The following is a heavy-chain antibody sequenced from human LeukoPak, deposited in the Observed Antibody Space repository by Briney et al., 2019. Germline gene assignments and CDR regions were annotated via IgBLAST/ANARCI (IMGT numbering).Heavy chain of an antibody. CDR2: INPNSGGT. CDR3: AREVVGATKGSGDY. V-gene: IGHV1-2*02. Sequence: ASVKVSCKASGYTFTGYYMHWVRQAPGQGLEWMGWINPNSGGTNYAQKFQGRVTMTRDTSISTAYMELSRLRSEDTAVYYCAREVVGATKGSGDYWGQGTLVTVSS. D-gene: IGHD1-26*01. J-gene: IGHJ4*02. CDR1: GYTFTGYY.